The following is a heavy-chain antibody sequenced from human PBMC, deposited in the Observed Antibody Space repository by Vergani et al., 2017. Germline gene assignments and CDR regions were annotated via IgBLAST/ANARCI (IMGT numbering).Heavy chain of an antibody. J-gene: IGHJ3*02. CDR3: AREIRLWWYPRRDAFDI. CDR1: GYTFTSYD. D-gene: IGHD2-15*01. Sequence: QVQLVQSGAEVKKPGASVKVSCKASGYTFTSYDINWVRQATGQGLEWMGWMNPNSGNTGYAQKFQGRVTMTRNTSISTAYMELSSLRSEDTAVYYCAREIRLWWYPRRDAFDIWGQGTMVTVSS. V-gene: IGHV1-8*01. CDR2: MNPNSGNT.